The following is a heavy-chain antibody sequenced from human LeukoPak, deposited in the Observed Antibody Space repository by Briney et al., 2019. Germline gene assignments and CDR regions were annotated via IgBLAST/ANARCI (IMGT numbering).Heavy chain of an antibody. CDR1: GYTFTNYA. CDR2: INTNTGNP. CDR3: ARPLFPEVKSLFDY. D-gene: IGHD3-10*01. J-gene: IGHJ4*02. V-gene: IGHV7-4-1*02. Sequence: GASVKVSCKASGYTFTNYAMNWVRQAPGQGLEWMGWINTNTGNPTYAQGFTGRFVFSLDTSVSTAYLQINSLKAEDTAVYYCARPLFPEVKSLFDYWGQGTLVTVSS.